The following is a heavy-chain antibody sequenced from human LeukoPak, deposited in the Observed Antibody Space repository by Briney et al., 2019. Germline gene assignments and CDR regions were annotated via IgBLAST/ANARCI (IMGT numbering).Heavy chain of an antibody. Sequence: PSETLSLTCTVSGGSISSYYWNWIRQPPRKGLEWIGYIYYSGSTNYNPSLKSRVTISVDTSKNQLSLKLSSVTAADTAVYYCAREGAVYDSSGYNIGDYFDYWGQGTLVTVSP. D-gene: IGHD3-22*01. CDR2: IYYSGST. CDR3: AREGAVYDSSGYNIGDYFDY. V-gene: IGHV4-59*01. CDR1: GGSISSYY. J-gene: IGHJ4*02.